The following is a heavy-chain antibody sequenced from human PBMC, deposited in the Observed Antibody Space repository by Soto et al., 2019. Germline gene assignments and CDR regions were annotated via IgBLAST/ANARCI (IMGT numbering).Heavy chain of an antibody. Sequence: GGSLRLSCAASGFTFSSYGMHWVRQAPGKGLEWVANIKQDGSEKYYVDSVKGRFTISRDNAKNSLYLQMNSLRAEDTAVYYCARDKIGILATITPDDPFVIWCQGTMVTVS. V-gene: IGHV3-7*01. CDR3: ARDKIGILATITPDDPFVI. CDR1: GFTFSSYG. D-gene: IGHD5-12*01. CDR2: IKQDGSEK. J-gene: IGHJ3*02.